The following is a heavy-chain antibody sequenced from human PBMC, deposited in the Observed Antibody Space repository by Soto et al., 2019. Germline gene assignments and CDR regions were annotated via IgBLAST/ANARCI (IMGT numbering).Heavy chain of an antibody. CDR1: GFTFNTHW. J-gene: IGHJ4*02. CDR2: IYFDGITT. Sequence: GGSRRLSCTASGFTFNTHWMHWVRQAPGKGLVWVSRIYFDGITTNYADSVKGRLTVSRDNAKNTVYLHVNTLRDEDTAVYYCARGGAMGVDYWGQGTLVTVSS. D-gene: IGHD1-26*01. CDR3: ARGGAMGVDY. V-gene: IGHV3-74*01.